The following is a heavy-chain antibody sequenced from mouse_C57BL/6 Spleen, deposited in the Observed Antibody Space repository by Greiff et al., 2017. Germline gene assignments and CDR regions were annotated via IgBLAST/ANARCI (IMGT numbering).Heavy chain of an antibody. J-gene: IGHJ1*03. CDR1: GYTFTSYW. CDR3: ARSRGYDGYFYWYFDV. V-gene: IGHV1-64*01. CDR2: IHPNSGST. Sequence: QVQLQQPGAELVKPGASVKLSCKASGYTFTSYWMHWVKQRPGQGLEWIGMIHPNSGSTNYNEKFKSKATLTVDKSSSTAYMQLSSLTSEDSAVYYCARSRGYDGYFYWYFDVWGTGTTVTVSS. D-gene: IGHD2-3*01.